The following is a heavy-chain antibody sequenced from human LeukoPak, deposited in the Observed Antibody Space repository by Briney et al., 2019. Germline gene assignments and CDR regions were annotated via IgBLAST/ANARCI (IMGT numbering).Heavy chain of an antibody. CDR3: TTDSGAYDYNY. Sequence: GGSLRLSCAASGFTFSNAWMSWVRQAPGKGLEWVGRIRGKTDGGTADYAAPVKGRFTISTDDSKNTLYLQMNSLKTEDTAVYFCTTDSGAYDYNYWGQGTLVTISS. J-gene: IGHJ4*02. D-gene: IGHD5-12*01. V-gene: IGHV3-15*01. CDR1: GFTFSNAW. CDR2: IRGKTDGGTA.